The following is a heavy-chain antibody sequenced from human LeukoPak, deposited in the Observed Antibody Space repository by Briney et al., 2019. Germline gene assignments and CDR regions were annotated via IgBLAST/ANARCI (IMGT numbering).Heavy chain of an antibody. D-gene: IGHD6-19*01. Sequence: SATLSLTCTVSGGSIGSDYWTWIRQPPRKGLEYIGYIYYSGGSNYNPSLKSRVTISVDTSKNQFSLKLSPVTAADTAVYFCAKYGNSGWVIDNWGQGTLVTVSS. CDR2: IYYSGGS. CDR3: AKYGNSGWVIDN. CDR1: GGSIGSDY. V-gene: IGHV4-59*08. J-gene: IGHJ4*02.